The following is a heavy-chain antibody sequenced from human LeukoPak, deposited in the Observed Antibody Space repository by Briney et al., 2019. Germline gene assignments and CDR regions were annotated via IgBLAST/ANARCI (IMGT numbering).Heavy chain of an antibody. D-gene: IGHD3-9*01. CDR3: ARGRRYFDWPWFDY. J-gene: IGHJ4*02. CDR2: IYYSGST. V-gene: IGHV4-59*08. CDR1: GGSISSYY. Sequence: SETLSLTCTVSGGSISSYYWSWIRQPPGKGLEWIGYIYYSGSTNYNPSLKSRVTISVDTSKNQFSLKLSSVTAADTAVYYCARGRRYFDWPWFDYWGQGTLVTVPS.